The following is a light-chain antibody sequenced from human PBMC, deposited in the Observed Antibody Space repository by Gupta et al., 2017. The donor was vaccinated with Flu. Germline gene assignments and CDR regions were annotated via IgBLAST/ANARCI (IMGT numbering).Light chain of an antibody. CDR1: SGSIASNY. CDR2: EDN. J-gene: IGLJ3*02. V-gene: IGLV6-57*01. Sequence: NFMLPQPHSVSDSPGKTVTISCTRSSGSIASNYVQWYQQRPARSPTTVIYEDNKRHSGVPDRVSGSNDSASNAASLTISGLKYEDEADYYGESYDSSNHKVFGGGTKLTVL. CDR3: ESYDSSNHKV.